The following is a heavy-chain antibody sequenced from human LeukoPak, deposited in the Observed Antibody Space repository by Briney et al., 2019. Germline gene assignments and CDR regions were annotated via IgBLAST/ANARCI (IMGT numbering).Heavy chain of an antibody. CDR1: GDSVSSNSAA. CDR2: TYYRSKWSN. D-gene: IGHD3-22*01. V-gene: IGHV6-1*01. Sequence: SQTLSLTCAISGDSVSSNSAAWNWIRQSPSRGLEWLGKTYYRSKWSNAYAVSVKSRITINPDTSKNQFSLQLNSVTPQDTVVYYCARTQKPYYFDSSDAFDIWGQGTMVTVSS. J-gene: IGHJ3*02. CDR3: ARTQKPYYFDSSDAFDI.